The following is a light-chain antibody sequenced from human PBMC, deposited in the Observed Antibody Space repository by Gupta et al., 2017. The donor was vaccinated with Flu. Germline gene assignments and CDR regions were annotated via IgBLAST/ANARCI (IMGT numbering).Light chain of an antibody. V-gene: IGKV1-5*03. CDR3: QQYDSYSWT. J-gene: IGKJ1*01. Sequence: PSTWSASLGDRVPIPCRASQSISSWLAWFLQKPGKAPKPLIYKASNLEDGVPSRFSGRGSGTEFTLTISSLQPEDFGTYYCQQYDSYSWTFGQGTTVEVK. CDR2: KAS. CDR1: QSISSW.